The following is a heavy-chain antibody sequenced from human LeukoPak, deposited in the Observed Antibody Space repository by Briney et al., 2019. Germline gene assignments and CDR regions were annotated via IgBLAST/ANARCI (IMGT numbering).Heavy chain of an antibody. V-gene: IGHV3-11*04. CDR2: ISSSGTTI. CDR3: ASWKRYYMDV. D-gene: IGHD1-1*01. Sequence: GGSLRLSCAASGFTFSDYYMSWIRQAPGKGLEWVSYISSSGTTIDYADSAKGRFTISRDNAKNSLFLQMNSLRAEDTAVYYCASWKRYYMDVWGKGTTVTVSS. J-gene: IGHJ6*03. CDR1: GFTFSDYY.